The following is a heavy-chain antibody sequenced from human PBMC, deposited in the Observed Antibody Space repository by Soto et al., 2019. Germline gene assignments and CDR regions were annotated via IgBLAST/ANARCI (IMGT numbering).Heavy chain of an antibody. CDR1: GFTFSSHW. V-gene: IGHV3-7*01. CDR2: IKEDGSEK. Sequence: GGSLRLSCTASGFTFSSHWMSWVRQAPGKGLEWVANIKEDGSEKYYLDSVKGRFTIPRDNAKNSLYLQMNSLRAEDTAVYYCLGPHYYMDVWGKGTTVTVSS. D-gene: IGHD3-16*01. J-gene: IGHJ6*03. CDR3: LGPHYYMDV.